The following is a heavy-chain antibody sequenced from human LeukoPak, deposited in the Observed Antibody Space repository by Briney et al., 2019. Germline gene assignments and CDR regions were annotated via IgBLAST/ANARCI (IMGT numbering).Heavy chain of an antibody. J-gene: IGHJ4*02. CDR2: IGSSSSYI. Sequence: GGSLRLSCAASGFTFSSYSMNWVRQAPGKGLEWVSSIGSSSSYIYYADSVKGRFTISRDNAKNSLYLQMNSLRAEDTAVYYCSGYSSGWTYYFDYWGQGTLVTVSS. CDR3: SGYSSGWTYYFDY. D-gene: IGHD6-19*01. CDR1: GFTFSSYS. V-gene: IGHV3-21*01.